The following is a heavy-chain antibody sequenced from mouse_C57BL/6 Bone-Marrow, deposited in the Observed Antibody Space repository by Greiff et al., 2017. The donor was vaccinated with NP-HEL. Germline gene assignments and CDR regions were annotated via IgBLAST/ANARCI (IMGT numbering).Heavy chain of an antibody. CDR2: IYPGDGAT. J-gene: IGHJ3*01. Sequence: QVQLQQSGAELVKPGASVKISCKASGYAFSSYWMNWVKQRPGKGLEWIGQIYPGDGATNYNGKFKGKATLTADKASSTAYMQLSSLTSEDSAVYFCARKDYGSSWAYWGQGTLVTVSA. CDR3: ARKDYGSSWAY. CDR1: GYAFSSYW. V-gene: IGHV1-80*01. D-gene: IGHD1-1*01.